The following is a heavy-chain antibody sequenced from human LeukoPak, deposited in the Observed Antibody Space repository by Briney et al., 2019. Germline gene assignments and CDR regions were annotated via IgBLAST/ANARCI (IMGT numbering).Heavy chain of an antibody. Sequence: GSLRLSCAASGFSFSTYSMNWVRQAPGKGLEWVSYIVGSSSTIYYADSVKGRFTITRDNAKNSLYLQMDSLRAEDTAVYYCATDSPETAAFDYWGQGTLVTVSS. CDR2: IVGSSSTI. J-gene: IGHJ4*02. CDR3: ATDSPETAAFDY. V-gene: IGHV3-48*04. D-gene: IGHD1-1*01. CDR1: GFSFSTYS.